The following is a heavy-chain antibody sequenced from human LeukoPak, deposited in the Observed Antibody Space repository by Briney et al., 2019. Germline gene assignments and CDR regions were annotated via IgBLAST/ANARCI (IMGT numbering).Heavy chain of an antibody. CDR1: EFTFSSYE. CDR2: ISGSGYTI. V-gene: IGHV3-48*03. J-gene: IGHJ6*03. CDR3: ARERNYGANYYYYYMDV. D-gene: IGHD3-10*01. Sequence: GGSLRLSCAASEFTFSSYEMNWVRQAPGKGLEWVSYISGSGYTIYYADSVKGRFTISRDNAKNSLYLQMNSLRAEDTAVYYCARERNYGANYYYYYMDVWGTGTTVTVSS.